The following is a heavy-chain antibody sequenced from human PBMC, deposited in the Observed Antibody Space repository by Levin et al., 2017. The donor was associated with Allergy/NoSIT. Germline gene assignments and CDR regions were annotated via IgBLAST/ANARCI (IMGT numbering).Heavy chain of an antibody. CDR2: IKQDGDEK. Sequence: GGSLRLSCAAHGWTGGNVGEGGVRRARGKGLEWVASIKQDGDEKYYVDSVKGRFTISRDNAKNSLYLQMNNLRAEDTAVYYCARDPGGYDYWGQGTLVTASS. CDR1: GWTGGNVG. V-gene: IGHV3-7*01. CDR3: ARDPGGYDY. D-gene: IGHD4-23*01. J-gene: IGHJ4*02.